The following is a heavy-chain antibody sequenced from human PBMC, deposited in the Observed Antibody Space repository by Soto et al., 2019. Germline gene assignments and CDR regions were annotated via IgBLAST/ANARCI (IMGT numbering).Heavy chain of an antibody. V-gene: IGHV3-7*05. CDR2: IKQDGSEK. CDR1: GFTFSSYW. Sequence: EVQLVESGGGLVQPGGSLRLSCAASGFTFSSYWMSWVRQAPGKGLEWVANIKQDGSEKYYVDSVKGRFTISRDNAKNSRYLQMNSLSAEDPAVYYFAIDDYDSSGYFGYWGQGTLVTVSS. CDR3: AIDDYDSSGYFGY. J-gene: IGHJ4*02. D-gene: IGHD3-22*01.